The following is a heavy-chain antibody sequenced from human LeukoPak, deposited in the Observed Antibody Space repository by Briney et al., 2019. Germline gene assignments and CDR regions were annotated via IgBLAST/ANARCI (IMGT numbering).Heavy chain of an antibody. CDR2: FFLKGST. D-gene: IGHD6-19*01. V-gene: IGHV4-59*04. Sequence: SETLSLTCTVSGGSISSYYWSWIRQPPGKGLEWIGSFFLKGSTYYNPSLKSRVTISVDTSKNQFSLKLSSVTAADTAVYYCARQRLDSSGWFPDYWGQGTLVTVSS. CDR3: ARQRLDSSGWFPDY. J-gene: IGHJ4*02. CDR1: GGSISSYY.